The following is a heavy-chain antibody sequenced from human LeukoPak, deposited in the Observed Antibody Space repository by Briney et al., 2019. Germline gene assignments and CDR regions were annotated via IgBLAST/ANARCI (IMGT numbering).Heavy chain of an antibody. CDR2: IYYSGST. D-gene: IGHD2-2*01. Sequence: SQTLSLTCTVSGGSISSGGYYWSWIRQHPGKGLEWIGYIYYSGSTYYNPSLKSRVTISVDTSKNQFSLKLSSVTAADTAVYYCARAFYCSSTSCYGGYYYAMDVWGKGTTVTVSS. CDR3: ARAFYCSSTSCYGGYYYAMDV. CDR1: GGSISSGGYY. V-gene: IGHV4-31*03. J-gene: IGHJ6*04.